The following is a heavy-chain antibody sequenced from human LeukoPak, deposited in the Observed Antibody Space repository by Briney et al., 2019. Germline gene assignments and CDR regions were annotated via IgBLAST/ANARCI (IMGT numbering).Heavy chain of an antibody. CDR1: GGSISSYY. D-gene: IGHD1-26*01. CDR3: ARFDPGMNAFDI. V-gene: IGHV4-59*01. Sequence: SETLSLTCTVSGGSISSYYWSWIRQPPGKGLEWIGYIYHSGSTYYNPSLKSRVTISVDRSKNQFSLKLSSVTAADTAVYYCARFDPGMNAFDIWGQGTMVTVSS. CDR2: IYHSGST. J-gene: IGHJ3*02.